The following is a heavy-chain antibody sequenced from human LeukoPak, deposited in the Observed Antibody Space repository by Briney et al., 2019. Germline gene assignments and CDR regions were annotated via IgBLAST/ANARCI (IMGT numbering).Heavy chain of an antibody. CDR2: IVGSSGNT. J-gene: IGHJ5*02. D-gene: IGHD3-16*01. CDR3: AKDKIVGDGRWDFDH. V-gene: IGHV3-23*01. CDR1: GFTFSSYA. Sequence: GGSLRLSCEGSGFTFSSYAMTWVRQAPGKGLEWVSGIVGSSGNTYYADSVKGRFTISRDISKSTLYPQMNSLRVEDTAQYYCAKDKIVGDGRWDFDHWGRGTLVTVSS.